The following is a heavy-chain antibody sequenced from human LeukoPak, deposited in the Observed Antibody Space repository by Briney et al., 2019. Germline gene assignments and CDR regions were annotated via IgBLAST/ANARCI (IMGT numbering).Heavy chain of an antibody. D-gene: IGHD3-9*01. CDR3: ARLDILTGYLNAFDI. Sequence: SETLSLTCAVYGGSFSGYYWSWIRQPPGKGLEWIGEINQRGSTNYNPSLKSRVTISLDTSKNQFSLNLSSVTAADTAVYYCARLDILTGYLNAFDIWGQGTMVTVSS. V-gene: IGHV4-34*01. CDR1: GGSFSGYY. CDR2: INQRGST. J-gene: IGHJ3*02.